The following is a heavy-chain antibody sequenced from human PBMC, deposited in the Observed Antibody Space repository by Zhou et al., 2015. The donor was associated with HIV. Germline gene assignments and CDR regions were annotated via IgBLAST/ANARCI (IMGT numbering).Heavy chain of an antibody. CDR3: ARDPAYCTNGVCSPPVDY. J-gene: IGHJ4*02. D-gene: IGHD2-8*01. CDR2: ITPVLGTS. Sequence: QVQLVQSGAEVKKPGSSVKVSCKASEGTFSSYGISWVRQAPGQGLEWMGGITPVLGTSKDAQKFQGRVSITADRSTSTAYMEVRSLRYEDTAVYYCARDPAYCTNGVCSPPVDYWGQGTLVTVSS. V-gene: IGHV1-69*06. CDR1: EGTFSSYG.